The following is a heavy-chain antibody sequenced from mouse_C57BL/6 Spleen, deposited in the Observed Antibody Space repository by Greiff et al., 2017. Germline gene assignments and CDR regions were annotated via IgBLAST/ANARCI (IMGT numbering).Heavy chain of an antibody. J-gene: IGHJ4*01. Sequence: QVQLQQSGAELVRPGTSVKLSCKASGYTFTSYWMHWVKQRPGQGLEWIGVIDPSDSYTNYNQKFKGKATLTVDTSSSTAYMQLSRLTSEDSAVYYCARGGNAMDYWGQGTSGTVSS. V-gene: IGHV1-59*01. CDR3: ARGGNAMDY. CDR2: IDPSDSYT. CDR1: GYTFTSYW.